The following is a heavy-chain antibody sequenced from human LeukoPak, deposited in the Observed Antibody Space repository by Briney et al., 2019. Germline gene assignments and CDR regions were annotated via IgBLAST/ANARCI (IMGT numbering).Heavy chain of an antibody. CDR2: ISSSSSYI. J-gene: IGHJ4*02. CDR3: ARRAGDYSHPYDY. Sequence: GGSLTLLCAASGFTFSSYSINWVRQAPGKGPEWVSSISSSSSYIYYADSVKGRFTISRDNAKKSLYLQMNSLRAEDTAVYYCARRAGDYSHPYDYWGQGTLVTVSS. CDR1: GFTFSSYS. V-gene: IGHV3-21*01. D-gene: IGHD3-22*01.